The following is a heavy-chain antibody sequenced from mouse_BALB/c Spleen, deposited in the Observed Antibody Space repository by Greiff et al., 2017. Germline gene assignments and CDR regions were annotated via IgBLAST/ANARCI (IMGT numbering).Heavy chain of an antibody. CDR1: GFSLTSYG. CDR3: ARNYYGSSYYAMDY. V-gene: IGHV2-6-2*01. J-gene: IGHJ4*01. CDR2: IWSDGST. D-gene: IGHD1-1*01. Sequence: QVQLKESGPDLVAPSQSLSITCTVSGFSLTSYGVHWVRQPPGKGLEWLVVIWSDGSTTYNSALKSRLSISKDNSKSQVFLKMNSLQTDDTAMYYCARNYYGSSYYAMDYWGQGTSVTVSS.